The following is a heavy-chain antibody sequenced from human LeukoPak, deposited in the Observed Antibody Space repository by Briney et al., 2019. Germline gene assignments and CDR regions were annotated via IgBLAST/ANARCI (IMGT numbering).Heavy chain of an antibody. J-gene: IGHJ5*02. CDR3: AKAGGGGSYLRNWFDP. D-gene: IGHD1-26*01. CDR2: ITNSGNSK. Sequence: GGSLRLSCAASEFTFSSYSMNWVRQAPGKGLEWVSYITNSGNSKSYADSVKGRFTISRDNAKNSLYLQMNSLRAEDTALYYCAKAGGGGSYLRNWFDPWGQGTLVTVSS. V-gene: IGHV3-48*04. CDR1: EFTFSSYS.